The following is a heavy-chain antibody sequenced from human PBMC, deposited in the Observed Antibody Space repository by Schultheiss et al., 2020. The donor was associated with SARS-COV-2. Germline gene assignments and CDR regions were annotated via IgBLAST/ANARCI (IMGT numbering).Heavy chain of an antibody. D-gene: IGHD5-18*01. J-gene: IGHJ4*02. V-gene: IGHV4-59*01. CDR1: GGSISSYY. Sequence: SETLSLTCTVSGGSISSYYWSWIRQPPGKGLEWIGYIYYSGSTNYNPSLKSRVTISVDTSKNQFSLKLSSVTAADTAVYYCARVTRLYSYGERFDYWGQGTLVTVSS. CDR2: IYYSGST. CDR3: ARVTRLYSYGERFDY.